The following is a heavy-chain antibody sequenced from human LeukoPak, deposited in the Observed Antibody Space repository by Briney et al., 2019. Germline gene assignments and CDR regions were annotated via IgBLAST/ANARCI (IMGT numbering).Heavy chain of an antibody. CDR3: AEFRTDRNYYMDV. CDR1: GGSISSGSYC. D-gene: IGHD3-22*01. Sequence: PSQTLSLTCTVSGGSISSGSYCWRWIRQPAGKGLEWIGRIYTSGSTNYNPSLKSRVTISVDTSKNQFSLKLSSVTAADTAVYYCAEFRTDRNYYMDVWGKGTTVTVSS. V-gene: IGHV4-61*02. J-gene: IGHJ6*03. CDR2: IYTSGST.